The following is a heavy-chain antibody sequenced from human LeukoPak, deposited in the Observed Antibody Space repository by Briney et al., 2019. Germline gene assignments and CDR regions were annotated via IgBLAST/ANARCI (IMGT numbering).Heavy chain of an antibody. CDR1: GGSISSYY. J-gene: IGHJ6*03. CDR2: IYYSWST. Sequence: PSETLSLTCTVSGGSISSYYWSWIRQPPGKGLEWIGYIYYSWSTNYNPSLKSRVTISVDTSKNQFSLKLSSVTAADTAVYYCARDGIGEYDFWSGYYHYYMDVWGKGTTVTVSS. CDR3: ARDGIGEYDFWSGYYHYYMDV. V-gene: IGHV4-59*01. D-gene: IGHD3-3*01.